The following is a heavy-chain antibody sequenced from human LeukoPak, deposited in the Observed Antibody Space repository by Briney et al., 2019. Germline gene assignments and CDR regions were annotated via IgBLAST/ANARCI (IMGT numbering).Heavy chain of an antibody. V-gene: IGHV4-30-4*01. CDR2: IYYSGST. Sequence: SQTLSLTCTVSGGSISSGDYYWSWIRQPPGTGLEWIGYIYYSGSTYYNPSLKSRVTISVDTSKNQFSLKLSSVTAADTAVYYCARGQTRTTVTTDWFDPWGQGTLVTVSS. CDR3: ARGQTRTTVTTDWFDP. D-gene: IGHD4-17*01. J-gene: IGHJ5*02. CDR1: GGSISSGDYY.